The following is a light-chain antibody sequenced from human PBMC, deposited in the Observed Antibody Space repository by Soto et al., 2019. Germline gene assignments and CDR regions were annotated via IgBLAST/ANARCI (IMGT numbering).Light chain of an antibody. J-gene: IGLJ1*01. CDR2: EGS. CDR1: SSDVGSYNL. CDR3: CSYAGSSTLRV. Sequence: QSALTQPASVSGSPGQSITISCTGTSSDVGSYNLVSWYQQHPGKAPKLMIYEGSKRPSGVSNRFSGSKSGNTASLTISGLQAEDEAYYYCCSYAGSSTLRVFGTGTKLTV. V-gene: IGLV2-23*01.